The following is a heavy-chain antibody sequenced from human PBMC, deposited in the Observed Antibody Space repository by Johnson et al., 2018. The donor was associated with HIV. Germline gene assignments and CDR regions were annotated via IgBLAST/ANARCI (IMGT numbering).Heavy chain of an antibody. D-gene: IGHD4-17*01. CDR2: IYSGGST. J-gene: IGHJ3*02. CDR3: ATHLNDYGDTLTDDAFDI. Sequence: VQLVESGGGLVQPGESLRLSCAAAGFTVTSNYMSWVRQAPGKGLEWVSVIYSGGSTYYADSVKGRFTISRDNSKNTLYLQINSLKAEDTAVYYCATHLNDYGDTLTDDAFDIWGQGTLLTVSS. V-gene: IGHV3-66*04. CDR1: GFTVTSNY.